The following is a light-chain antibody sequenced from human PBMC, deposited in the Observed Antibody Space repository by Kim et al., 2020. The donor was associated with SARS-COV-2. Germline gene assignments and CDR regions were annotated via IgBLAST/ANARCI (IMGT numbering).Light chain of an antibody. Sequence: QTATLPCTGNTNNVGNLGAAWLQQHQGHPPKLLSYRNNNRPSGISERFSASRSGNTASLTITGLQPEDEADYYCSAWDISLSAWVFGGGTKLTVL. CDR2: RNN. CDR3: SAWDISLSAWV. J-gene: IGLJ3*02. V-gene: IGLV10-54*04. CDR1: TNNVGNLG.